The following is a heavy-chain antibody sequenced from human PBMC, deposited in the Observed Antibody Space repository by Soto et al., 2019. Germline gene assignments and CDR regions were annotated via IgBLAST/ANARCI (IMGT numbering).Heavy chain of an antibody. J-gene: IGHJ3*02. Sequence: ASVKVSCKASGYTFTSYGISWVRQAPGQGLEWMGWISAYNGNTNYAQKLQGRVTMTTDTSTSTAYMELRSLRSDDTAVYYCARVGYYDGSGYNAFDIWGQGTMVTVSS. V-gene: IGHV1-18*01. D-gene: IGHD3-22*01. CDR2: ISAYNGNT. CDR3: ARVGYYDGSGYNAFDI. CDR1: GYTFTSYG.